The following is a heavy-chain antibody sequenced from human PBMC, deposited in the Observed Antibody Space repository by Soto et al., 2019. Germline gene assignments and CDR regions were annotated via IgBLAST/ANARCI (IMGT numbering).Heavy chain of an antibody. CDR1: GFTFSSYA. J-gene: IGHJ6*02. CDR2: ISGSGGST. D-gene: IGHD1-26*01. CDR3: ARDGAGVPNYYYYGMDV. Sequence: GGSLRLSCAASGFTFSSYAMSWVRQAPGKGLEWVSAISGSGGSTYYADSVKGRFTISRDNSKNTLYLQMNSLRAEDTAVYYCARDGAGVPNYYYYGMDVWGQGTTVTVSS. V-gene: IGHV3-23*01.